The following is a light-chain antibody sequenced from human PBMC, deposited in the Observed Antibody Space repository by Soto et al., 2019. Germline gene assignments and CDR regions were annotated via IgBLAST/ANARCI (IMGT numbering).Light chain of an antibody. CDR3: QQYNNGPPYT. J-gene: IGKJ2*01. Sequence: EIVMPQSPATLSVSPGERATLSCRASQSVSSNLAWYQQKPGQAPRLLIYGASTRATGIPARFSGSVSGTEFTLTISSLQSEDFAVYYCQQYNNGPPYTFGQGTKLEIK. CDR2: GAS. CDR1: QSVSSN. V-gene: IGKV3-15*01.